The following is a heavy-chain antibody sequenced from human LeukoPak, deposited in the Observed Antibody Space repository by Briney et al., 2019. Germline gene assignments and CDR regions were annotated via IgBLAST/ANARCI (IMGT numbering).Heavy chain of an antibody. CDR3: AKATGYYDFWSGPCDAFDI. J-gene: IGHJ3*02. CDR2: ISGSGGST. Sequence: GGSLRLSCAASGFTFSSYAMSWVRQAPGKGLEWVSAISGSGGSTYYADSVKGRFTISRDNSKNTLYLQMNSLRAEDTAVYYCAKATGYYDFWSGPCDAFDIWGQGTMVTVSS. D-gene: IGHD3-3*01. V-gene: IGHV3-23*01. CDR1: GFTFSSYA.